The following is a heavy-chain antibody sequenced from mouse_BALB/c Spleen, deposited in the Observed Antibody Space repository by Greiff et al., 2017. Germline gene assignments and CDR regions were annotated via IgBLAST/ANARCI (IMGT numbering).Heavy chain of an antibody. V-gene: IGHV1S56*01. CDR2: IYPGNVNT. J-gene: IGHJ4*01. Sequence: QVQLQQSGAELAKPGASVRISCKASGYTFTSYYIHWVKQRPGQGLEWIGWIYPGNVNTKYNEKFKGKATLTADKSSSTAYMQLSSLTSEDSAVYFCARGPLREAMDYWGQGTSVTVSS. CDR3: ARGPLREAMDY. D-gene: IGHD1-1*01. CDR1: GYTFTSYY.